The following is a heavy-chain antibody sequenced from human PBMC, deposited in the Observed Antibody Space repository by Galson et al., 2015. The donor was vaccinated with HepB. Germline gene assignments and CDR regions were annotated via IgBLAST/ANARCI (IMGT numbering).Heavy chain of an antibody. CDR1: GGTFSSYA. CDR2: IIPILGIA. J-gene: IGHJ4*02. Sequence: SVKVSCKASGGTFSSYAISWVRQAPGQGLEWMGGIIPILGIANYAQKFQGRVTITADKSTSTAYMELSSLRSEDTAVYYCARDPEYYDYVWGSYRPQYYFDYWGQGTLVTVSS. CDR3: ARDPEYYDYVWGSYRPQYYFDY. V-gene: IGHV1-69*10. D-gene: IGHD3-16*02.